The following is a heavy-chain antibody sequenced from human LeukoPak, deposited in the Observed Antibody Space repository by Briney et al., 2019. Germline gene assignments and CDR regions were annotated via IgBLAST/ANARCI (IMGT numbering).Heavy chain of an antibody. V-gene: IGHV4-4*07. D-gene: IGHD6-19*01. Sequence: SETLSLTCTVSGGSISSYYWSWIRQPARKGLEWIGRIYTSGSTNYNPSLKSRVTMSVDTSKNQFSLKLSSVTAADTAVYYCAGEIAGADHFDYWGQGTLVTVSS. J-gene: IGHJ4*02. CDR2: IYTSGST. CDR3: AGEIAGADHFDY. CDR1: GGSISSYY.